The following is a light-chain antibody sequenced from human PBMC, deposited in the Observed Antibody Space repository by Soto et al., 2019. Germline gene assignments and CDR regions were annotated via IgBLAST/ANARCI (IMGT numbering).Light chain of an antibody. CDR2: AAS. V-gene: IGKV1-6*01. J-gene: IGKJ1*01. CDR3: LQDYNYPLT. CDR1: QSVSTR. Sequence: IQMTQSPSSLSASVGDRVTIICRASQSVSTRLAWYQQKPGKAPKLLIYAASSLQSGVPSRFSGSGSGTDFTLTISSLQPEDFATYYCLQDYNYPLTFGQGTKVDIK.